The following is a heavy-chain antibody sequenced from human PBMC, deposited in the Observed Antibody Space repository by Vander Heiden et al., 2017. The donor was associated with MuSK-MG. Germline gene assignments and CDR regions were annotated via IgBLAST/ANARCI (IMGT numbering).Heavy chain of an antibody. CDR3: ARCPYSSSYPGNYYFDY. J-gene: IGHJ4*02. CDR2: INWNSNNI. Sequence: EVQLVESGGGLVQPGRSLRLSCAASGFIFDDYAMPWVRQAPGKDLEWVSGINWNSNNIDYADSVKGRFTISRDSAKNSLYRQMNSLRTEDTALYYCARCPYSSSYPGNYYFDYWGQGTLVTVSS. CDR1: GFIFDDYA. D-gene: IGHD6-6*01. V-gene: IGHV3-9*01.